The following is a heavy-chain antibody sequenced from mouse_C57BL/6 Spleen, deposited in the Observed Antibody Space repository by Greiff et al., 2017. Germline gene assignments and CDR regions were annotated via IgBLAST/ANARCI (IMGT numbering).Heavy chain of an antibody. Sequence: EVMLVESEGGLVQPGSSMKLSCTASGFTFSDYYMAWVRQVPEKGLEWVANINYDGSSTYYLDSLKSRFIISRDNAKNILYLQMSSLKSEDTATYYCAREAAQARDFDYWGQGTTLTVSS. CDR3: AREAAQARDFDY. CDR2: INYDGSST. J-gene: IGHJ2*01. V-gene: IGHV5-16*01. D-gene: IGHD3-2*02. CDR1: GFTFSDYY.